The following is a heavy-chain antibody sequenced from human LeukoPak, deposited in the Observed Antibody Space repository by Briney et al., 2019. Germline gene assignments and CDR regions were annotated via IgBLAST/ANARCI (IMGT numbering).Heavy chain of an antibody. D-gene: IGHD2-15*01. CDR3: GRHHRYCSGGSCYSRAKPFDY. J-gene: IGHJ4*02. V-gene: IGHV4-34*01. CDR1: GGSFSGYY. Sequence: PSETLSLTCAVYGGSFSGYYWSWIRQPPGKRLEWIGEINHSGSTNYNPSLKSRVTISVDTSKNQFSLKLSSVTAADTAVYYCGRHHRYCSGGSCYSRAKPFDYWGQGTLVTVSS. CDR2: INHSGST.